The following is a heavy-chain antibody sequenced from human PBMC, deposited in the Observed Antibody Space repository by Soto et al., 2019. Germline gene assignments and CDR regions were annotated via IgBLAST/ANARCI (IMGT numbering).Heavy chain of an antibody. CDR1: GGTFSSYT. CDR2: IIPILGIA. Sequence: GASVKVSCKASGGTFSSYTISWVRQAPGQGLEWMGRIIPILGIANYAQKFQGRVTITADKSTSTAYMELSSLRSEDTAVYYCARGGRLVGDYVGYYYYYMDVWGKGTTVTVSS. CDR3: ARGGRLVGDYVGYYYYYMDV. J-gene: IGHJ6*03. D-gene: IGHD4-17*01. V-gene: IGHV1-69*02.